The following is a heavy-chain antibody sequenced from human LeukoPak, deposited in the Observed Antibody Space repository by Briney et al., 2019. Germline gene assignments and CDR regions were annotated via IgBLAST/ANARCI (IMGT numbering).Heavy chain of an antibody. D-gene: IGHD1-26*01. CDR3: ARAWELLAGVYYFDY. J-gene: IGHJ4*02. Sequence: ASVTVSCKASGYTFTWYYMHWVRQAPGQGRAWMGCINPNSGGTNYLQKFQGRVTMTRDTSISTAYMELSRLRSEDPAVYSCARAWELLAGVYYFDYWGQGTLVTVSS. CDR2: INPNSGGT. CDR1: GYTFTWYY. V-gene: IGHV1-2*02.